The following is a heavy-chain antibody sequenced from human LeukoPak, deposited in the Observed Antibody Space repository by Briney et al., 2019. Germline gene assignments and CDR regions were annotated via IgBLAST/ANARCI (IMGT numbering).Heavy chain of an antibody. J-gene: IGHJ5*02. CDR2: LSDGGSNE. V-gene: IGHV3-30*18. CDR3: AKSGSTYCSGGSCYSNWFDP. Sequence: PGGSLRLSCAASGFSLSSYGMHWVRQAPGKGLEWVAALSDGGSNEYYGDSVKGRFTISRDNSKNTLYLQMNSLRAEDTAVYYCAKSGSTYCSGGSCYSNWFDPWGQGTLVTVSS. CDR1: GFSLSSYG. D-gene: IGHD2-15*01.